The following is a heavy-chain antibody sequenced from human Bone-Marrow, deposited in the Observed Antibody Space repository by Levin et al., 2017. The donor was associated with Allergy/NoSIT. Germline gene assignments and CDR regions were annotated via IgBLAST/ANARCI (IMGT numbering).Heavy chain of an antibody. CDR2: IVGGGDSA. D-gene: IGHD3-16*01. CDR1: GFTFNNYA. CDR3: VKDLTVGGELLIGDY. V-gene: IGHV3-23*01. Sequence: GESLKISCSASGFTFNNYAMNWVRQAPGKGLDWVGSIVGGGDSAFYADSVKGRFTLYRDNSKNTLYLQMNSLRPEDTAVYYCVKDLTVGGELLIGDYWGQGTLVTVSS. J-gene: IGHJ4*02.